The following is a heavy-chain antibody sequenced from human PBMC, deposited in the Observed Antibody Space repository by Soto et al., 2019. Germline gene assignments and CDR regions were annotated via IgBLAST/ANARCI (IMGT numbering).Heavy chain of an antibody. CDR2: ISNDETTK. D-gene: IGHD2-2*01. V-gene: IGHV3-30*04. Sequence: QVHLVESGGDVVQPGRSLRLSCAASGFTFRDYIIHWVRQAPGKGLEWVTIISNDETTKYIADSLKGRFTISRDNSKNTVNLQMISLRPEDTAIYYCARQALGDRRYQYKHLDVLGQGTTVTVSS. J-gene: IGHJ6*02. CDR1: GFTFRDYI. CDR3: ARQALGDRRYQYKHLDV.